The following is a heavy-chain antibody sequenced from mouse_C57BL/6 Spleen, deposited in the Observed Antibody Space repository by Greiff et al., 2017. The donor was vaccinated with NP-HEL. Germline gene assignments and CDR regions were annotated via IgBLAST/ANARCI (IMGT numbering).Heavy chain of an antibody. Sequence: LVAPSQSLSITCTVSGFSLTSYGVDWVRQSPGKGLEWLGVIWGVGSTNYNSALKSRLSISKDNSKSQVFLKMNSLQTDDSAMYYCARTGTDAMDYWGQGTSVTVSS. CDR3: ARTGTDAMDY. J-gene: IGHJ4*01. CDR2: IWGVGST. D-gene: IGHD4-1*01. CDR1: GFSLTSYG. V-gene: IGHV2-6*01.